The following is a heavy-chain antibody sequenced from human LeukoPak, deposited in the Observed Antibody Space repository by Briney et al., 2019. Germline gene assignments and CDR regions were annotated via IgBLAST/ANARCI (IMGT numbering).Heavy chain of an antibody. CDR1: RGSPSSTRYY. CDR2: IYYIGST. V-gene: IGHV4-61*01. D-gene: IGHD6-6*01. Sequence: SETLSLTCTVPRGSPSSTRYYCSWVRQPPRSGLECLGYIYYIGSTNYDASLKSRVTISVDTSKNQFSLKLSSVTAADTAVYYCAREAPVVAGRPWAFDIWGKGTMVTVSS. J-gene: IGHJ3*02. CDR3: AREAPVVAGRPWAFDI.